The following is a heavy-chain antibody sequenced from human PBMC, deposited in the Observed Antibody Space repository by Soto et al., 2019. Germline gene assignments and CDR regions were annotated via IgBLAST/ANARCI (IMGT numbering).Heavy chain of an antibody. V-gene: IGHV3-64*01. CDR2: IGPDGSRT. CDR3: ARVRCSGGICYSNFYYMDV. CDR1: GFTFSAYG. J-gene: IGHJ6*03. D-gene: IGHD2-15*01. Sequence: EVQLVESGGGLVQPGGSLRLSCAASGFTFSAYGIHWVRQAPGKGLEYVSAIGPDGSRTYYANSVKGRFTISRDNSKNTLYLQMGSLRAEDMAVYYCARVRCSGGICYSNFYYMDVWGKGTTVTVSS.